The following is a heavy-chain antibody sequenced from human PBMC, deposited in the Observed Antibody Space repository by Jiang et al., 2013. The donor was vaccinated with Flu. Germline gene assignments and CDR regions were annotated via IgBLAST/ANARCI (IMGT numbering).Heavy chain of an antibody. CDR3: AHSNRDQVLRYFDWSPTSLNAFDI. V-gene: IGHV2-5*02. CDR2: IYWDDDK. D-gene: IGHD3-9*01. CDR1: GFSLSTSGVG. J-gene: IGHJ3*02. Sequence: KPTQTLTLTCTFSGFSLSTSGVGVGWIRQPPGKALEWLALIYWDDDKRYSPSLKSRLTITKDTSKNQVVLTMTNMDPVDTATYYCAHSNRDQVLRYFDWSPTSLNAFDIWGQGTMVTVSS.